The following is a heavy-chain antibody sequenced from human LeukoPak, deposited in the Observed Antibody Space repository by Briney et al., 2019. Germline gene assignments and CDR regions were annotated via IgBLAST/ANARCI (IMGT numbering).Heavy chain of an antibody. D-gene: IGHD1-7*01. CDR2: TYYWSKWYF. V-gene: IGHV6-1*01. CDR1: GDSVSGSAVG. Sequence: SQTLPLTCDISGDSVSGSAVGWHWIRQSPSGGLQWLGKTYYWSKWYFDYADSVKSRMTISPDTSKNKFSLRLGSVTPANTAVYFCARSKNYAFDYWGPGALVTVSS. CDR3: ARSKNYAFDY. J-gene: IGHJ4*02.